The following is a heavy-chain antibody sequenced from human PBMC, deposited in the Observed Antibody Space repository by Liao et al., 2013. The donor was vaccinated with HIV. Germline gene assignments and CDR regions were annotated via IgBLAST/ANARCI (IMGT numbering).Heavy chain of an antibody. CDR1: GDSISSSSYY. J-gene: IGHJ5*02. D-gene: IGHD3-22*01. Sequence: QVQLQESGPGLVKPSQTLSLTCTASGDSISSSSYYWGWIRQPPGKGLEWIGSIYYSGSTYYNPSLKSRVTISVDTSKNQFSLKLSSVTAADTAVYYCAPSGYYGGWFDPLGPGNPGHRLL. CDR3: APSGYYGGWFDP. CDR2: IYYSGST. V-gene: IGHV4-39*07.